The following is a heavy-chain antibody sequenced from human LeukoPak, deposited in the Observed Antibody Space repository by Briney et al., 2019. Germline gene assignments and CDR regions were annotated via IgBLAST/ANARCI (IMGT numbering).Heavy chain of an antibody. V-gene: IGHV1-2*02. J-gene: IGHJ4*02. CDR3: ASFYYDSSGTTPH. Sequence: ASVKVSCKASGYTFTGYYMHWVRQAPGQGLEWMGWINPNSGGTNYAQKFQGRVTMTRDTSISTAYMELSRLRSDDTAVYYCASFYYDSSGTTPHWGQGTLVTVSS. CDR2: INPNSGGT. CDR1: GYTFTGYY. D-gene: IGHD3-22*01.